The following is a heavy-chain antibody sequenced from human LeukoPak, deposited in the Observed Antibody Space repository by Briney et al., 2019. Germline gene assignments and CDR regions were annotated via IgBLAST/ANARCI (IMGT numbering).Heavy chain of an antibody. J-gene: IGHJ4*02. V-gene: IGHV3-21*01. CDR2: ISSSSSYI. Sequence: TGGSLRLSCAASGFTFSSYSMNWVRQAPGKGLEWVSSISSSSSYIYYADSVKGRFTISRDNAKNSLYLQMNSLRAEDTAVYYCVSDLLGTVDYWGQGTLVTVSS. CDR1: GFTFSSYS. CDR3: VSDLLGTVDY. D-gene: IGHD3-16*01.